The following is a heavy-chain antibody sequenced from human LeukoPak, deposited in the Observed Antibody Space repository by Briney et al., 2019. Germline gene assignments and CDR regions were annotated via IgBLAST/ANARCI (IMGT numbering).Heavy chain of an antibody. CDR2: SYYNGST. Sequence: SESLSLSCTESGWSISSTSYYWGWLRQPPGKGLEWPVTSYYNGSTYYIPSLKRRFLMCVDTSKSQFFLKLHCVSAADTVVYYCARRDYFVSGSYYIAFDIWGQGTMVTVSS. CDR3: ARRDYFVSGSYYIAFDI. D-gene: IGHD3-10*01. V-gene: IGHV4-39*01. J-gene: IGHJ3*02. CDR1: GWSISSTSYY.